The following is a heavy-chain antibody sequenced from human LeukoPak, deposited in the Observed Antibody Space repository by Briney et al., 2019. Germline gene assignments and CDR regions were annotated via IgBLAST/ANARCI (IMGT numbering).Heavy chain of an antibody. CDR3: AGTYYYGSGIYDF. V-gene: IGHV3-11*04. D-gene: IGHD3-10*01. CDR1: GFTFSDYY. CDR2: ISSSGSTI. Sequence: PGGSLRLSCAASGFTFSDYYMSWIRQAPGKGLEWVSYISSSGSTIYYADSVKGRLTISRDNAKNSLYLQMNSLRAEDTAVYYCAGTYYYGSGIYDFWGQGTLVIVSS. J-gene: IGHJ4*02.